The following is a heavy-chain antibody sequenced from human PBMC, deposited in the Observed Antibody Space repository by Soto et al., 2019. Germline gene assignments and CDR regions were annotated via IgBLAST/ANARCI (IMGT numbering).Heavy chain of an antibody. CDR2: ISAYNGNT. D-gene: IGHD3-16*01. CDR1: GYTFTCYG. Sequence: GASVKVSCKASGYTFTCYGISWVRQAPGQGLEWMGWISAYNGNTNYAQKLQGRVTMTTDTSTSTAYMELRSLRSDDTAVYYCASSKIFCIMGVGQNKIAFAIRGQGKMFTFSS. CDR3: ASSKIFCIMGVGQNKIAFAI. V-gene: IGHV1-18*01. J-gene: IGHJ3*02.